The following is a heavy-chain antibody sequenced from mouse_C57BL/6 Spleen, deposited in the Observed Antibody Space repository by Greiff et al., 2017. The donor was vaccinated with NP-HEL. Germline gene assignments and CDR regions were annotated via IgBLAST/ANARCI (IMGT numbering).Heavy chain of an antibody. J-gene: IGHJ3*01. CDR1: GYTFTSYW. V-gene: IGHV1-64*01. Sequence: QVQLQQPGAELVKPGASVKLSCKASGYTFTSYWMHWVKQRPGQGLEWIGMIHPNSGSTNYNEKFKSKATLTVDKSSSTAYMQLSSLTSEDSAVYYCISGGGYYADWFAYWGQGTLVTVSA. CDR2: IHPNSGST. D-gene: IGHD2-3*01. CDR3: ISGGGYYADWFAY.